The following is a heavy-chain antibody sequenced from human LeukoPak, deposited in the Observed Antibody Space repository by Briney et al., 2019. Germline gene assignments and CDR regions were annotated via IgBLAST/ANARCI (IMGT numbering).Heavy chain of an antibody. CDR3: ARGDIVVVPVAPYQYYYYGMDV. CDR2: IIPICGTA. V-gene: IGHV1-69*01. D-gene: IGHD2-2*01. CDR1: GGTFSSYD. J-gene: IGHJ6*04. Sequence: ASLKLSCTASGGTFSSYDISWVRQAPGEGLEWMGGIIPICGTANYAQKFQGRVTITADESTSTAYMELSSLRSEDTAVYYCARGDIVVVPVAPYQYYYYGMDVGRKDTTVSVSS.